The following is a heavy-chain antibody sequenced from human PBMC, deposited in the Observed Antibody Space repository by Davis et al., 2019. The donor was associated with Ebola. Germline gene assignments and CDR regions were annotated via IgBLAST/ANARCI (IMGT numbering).Heavy chain of an antibody. V-gene: IGHV3-23*01. CDR1: GFTFSSYA. Sequence: PGGSLRLSCAASGFTFSSYAMRWVRQAPGKGLEWVSAITSSGSSTYYADSVKGRFTISRDNSKNTVFLQMTSLRAEDTAVYYCARDPYYDFWSGYLNGMDVWGQGTTVTVSS. CDR2: ITSSGSST. CDR3: ARDPYYDFWSGYLNGMDV. D-gene: IGHD3-3*01. J-gene: IGHJ6*02.